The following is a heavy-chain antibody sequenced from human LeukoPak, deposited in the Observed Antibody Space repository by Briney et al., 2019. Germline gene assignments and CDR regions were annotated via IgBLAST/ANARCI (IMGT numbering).Heavy chain of an antibody. Sequence: GGSLRLSCAASGFTFSDYYMSWIRQAPGKGLEWVSYISSSGSTIYYADSVKGRFTISRDNAKNSLYLQMNSLRAEDMAVYYCARENLNYYDSSGYYPNGNFDYWGQGTLVTVSS. J-gene: IGHJ4*02. CDR3: ARENLNYYDSSGYYPNGNFDY. CDR2: ISSSGSTI. D-gene: IGHD3-22*01. CDR1: GFTFSDYY. V-gene: IGHV3-11*01.